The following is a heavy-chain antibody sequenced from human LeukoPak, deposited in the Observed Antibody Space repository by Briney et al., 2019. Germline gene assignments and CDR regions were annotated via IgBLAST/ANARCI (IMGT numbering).Heavy chain of an antibody. CDR3: YTRKTGTTFWD. CDR1: GGSISSTSSY. J-gene: IGHJ4*02. CDR2: IFYSGST. Sequence: SETLSLTCTVSGGSISSTSSYWGWIRQPPGKGLERIGSIFYSGSTYYNPSLKSRVTISVDTSKNQFSLELSSVTAADTAVYYCYTRKTGTTFWDWGQGTLVTVSS. V-gene: IGHV4-39*01. D-gene: IGHD1-1*01.